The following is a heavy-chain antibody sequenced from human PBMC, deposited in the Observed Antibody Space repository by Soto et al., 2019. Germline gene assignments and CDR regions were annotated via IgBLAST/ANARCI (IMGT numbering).Heavy chain of an antibody. CDR3: ARRAVVAVTGSLDNWLDP. D-gene: IGHD2-21*01. CDR2: IHHSGDT. J-gene: IGHJ5*02. Sequence: SETLSLTCAVYGGSFSAYYWSWIRQPPGKGLEWIGEIHHSGDTNYIPSLKSRVSISVDTAKNQFSLNLRSVTAADSAVYYCARRAVVAVTGSLDNWLDPWGQGILVTVSS. CDR1: GGSFSAYY. V-gene: IGHV4-34*01.